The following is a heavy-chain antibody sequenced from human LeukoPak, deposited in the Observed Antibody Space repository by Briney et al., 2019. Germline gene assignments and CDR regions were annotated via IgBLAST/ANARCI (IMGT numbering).Heavy chain of an antibody. D-gene: IGHD3-10*01. J-gene: IGHJ5*02. CDR1: GFTFSSYA. Sequence: GGSLRLSCAASGFTFSSYAMHWVRQAPGKGLEWVAVISYDGSNKYYADSVKARFTIPRDNSKNTLYLQMNSLRAEDTAVYYCARDRGYYGSGSYYHWGQGTLVTVSS. CDR3: ARDRGYYGSGSYYH. CDR2: ISYDGSNK. V-gene: IGHV3-30*04.